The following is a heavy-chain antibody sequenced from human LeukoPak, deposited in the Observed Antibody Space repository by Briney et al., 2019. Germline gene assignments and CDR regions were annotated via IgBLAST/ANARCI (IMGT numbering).Heavy chain of an antibody. CDR1: GYTFNSYG. CDR3: ARDQYYDSKGWFDP. J-gene: IGHJ5*02. Sequence: ASVKVSCKASGYTFNSYGITWVRQAPGQGLEWMGWINTYIGNTNYAQKIQGRVTMTTDTSTSTVYMELRSLRSDDTAMCYCARDQYYDSKGWFDPWGQGTLVTVSS. V-gene: IGHV1-18*01. CDR2: INTYIGNT. D-gene: IGHD3-22*01.